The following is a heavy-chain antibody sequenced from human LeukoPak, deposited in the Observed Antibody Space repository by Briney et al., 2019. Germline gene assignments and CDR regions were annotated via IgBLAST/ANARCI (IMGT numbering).Heavy chain of an antibody. CDR1: GFSLSTSGVG. V-gene: IGHV2-5*01. J-gene: IGHJ4*02. Sequence: SGPTLVKPTQTLTLTCTFSGFSLSTSGVGVGWIRQPPGKALEWLALIYWNDDKRYSPSLKSRLTITKDTPKNQVVLTMTNMDPVDTATYYCAHRGPGYSSSWRMYYFDYWGQGTLVTVSS. D-gene: IGHD6-13*01. CDR3: AHRGPGYSSSWRMYYFDY. CDR2: IYWNDDK.